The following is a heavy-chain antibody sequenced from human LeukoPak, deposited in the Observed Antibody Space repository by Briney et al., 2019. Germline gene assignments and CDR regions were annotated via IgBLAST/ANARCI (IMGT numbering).Heavy chain of an antibody. CDR2: TYYRSKWYN. D-gene: IGHD6-13*01. CDR1: GDSVSSNSAA. Sequence: SQTLSLTCAIPGDSVSSNSAAWNWIRQSPSRGLEWLGRTYYRSKWYNDYAVSVKSRITINPDTSKNQFSLQLNSVTPEDTAVYYCAGDAPQEYRSSWYGGYFDYWGQGTLVTVSS. CDR3: AGDAPQEYRSSWYGGYFDY. V-gene: IGHV6-1*01. J-gene: IGHJ4*02.